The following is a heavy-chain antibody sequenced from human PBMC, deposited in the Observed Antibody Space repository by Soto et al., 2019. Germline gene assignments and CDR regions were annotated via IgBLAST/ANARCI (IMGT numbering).Heavy chain of an antibody. D-gene: IGHD5-18*01. CDR3: ARGPRTQLWFPNVY. V-gene: IGHV1-2*02. CDR2: ISPKSGDT. CDR1: GYTFSDYY. J-gene: IGHJ4*02. Sequence: GASVNVSCKASGYTFSDYYLHWLRQAPGQGLEWMGWISPKSGDTHYAPKFEGRVTLTTDTSISTAFMELSRLTSDDTAVYYCARGPRTQLWFPNVYWGQGTLVTVSS.